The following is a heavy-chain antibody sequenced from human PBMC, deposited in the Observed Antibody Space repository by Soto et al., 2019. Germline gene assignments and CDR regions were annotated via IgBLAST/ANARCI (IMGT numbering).Heavy chain of an antibody. J-gene: IGHJ4*02. Sequence: EVHLVNSGGDFVQPGGSLRLSCEASGFTFSSYGMNWVRQAPGKGLEWISYISGGSATKTYADSVKDRFFISRDNAKNTLYLQMNSLSDDDSAVYYCARGGPYNYGPRGSRVADFWGQGTLVTVSS. CDR1: GFTFSSYG. V-gene: IGHV3-48*02. CDR3: ARGGPYNYGPRGSRVADF. D-gene: IGHD5-18*01. CDR2: ISGGSATK.